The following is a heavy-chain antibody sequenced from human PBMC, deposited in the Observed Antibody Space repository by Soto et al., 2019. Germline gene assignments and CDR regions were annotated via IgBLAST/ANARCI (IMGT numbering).Heavy chain of an antibody. CDR1: GGSFSSSHW. V-gene: IGHV4-4*02. J-gene: IGHJ3*01. CDR3: ARVVLSITRGAFDA. D-gene: IGHD1-20*01. Sequence: QVQLQESGPGLVKPSGTLSLTCAVSGGSFSSSHWWTWVRQSPGKGLEYIGEISHSGTSNSNPSLKIRVTLSVDRSKNHFSLTLTSVTAADTAVYYCARVVLSITRGAFDAWGQGTPVIVSS. CDR2: ISHSGTS.